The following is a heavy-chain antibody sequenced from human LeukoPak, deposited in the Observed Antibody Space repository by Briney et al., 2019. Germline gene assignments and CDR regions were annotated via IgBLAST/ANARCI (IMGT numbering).Heavy chain of an antibody. V-gene: IGHV4-61*02. Sequence: SETLSLNCTVSGGSISSGSYYWSWIRQAAGKGVEWIGRIYTGGSTNYNPSLKSRVTISVDTSKNQFSLKLSSVTAADTAVYYCARDKRGGSPYYLDSWGQGTLVTVSS. CDR2: IYTGGST. CDR3: ARDKRGGSPYYLDS. D-gene: IGHD2-15*01. J-gene: IGHJ4*02. CDR1: GGSISSGSYY.